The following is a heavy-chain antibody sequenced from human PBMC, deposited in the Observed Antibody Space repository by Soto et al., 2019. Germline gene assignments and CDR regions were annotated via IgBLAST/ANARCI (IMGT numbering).Heavy chain of an antibody. J-gene: IGHJ4*02. Sequence: QVQLVQSGTEVKKSGASMKISCKASGYTFTSHAVHCVRQAPGQRLEWIGWINVGIGNTKYSQTFQGRVTFTRDISASTAYMELCSLGYEDRAVYYCAKRTGRYFDYWGQGTLVTVSS. CDR1: GYTFTSHA. D-gene: IGHD1-1*01. V-gene: IGHV1-3*01. CDR3: AKRTGRYFDY. CDR2: INVGIGNT.